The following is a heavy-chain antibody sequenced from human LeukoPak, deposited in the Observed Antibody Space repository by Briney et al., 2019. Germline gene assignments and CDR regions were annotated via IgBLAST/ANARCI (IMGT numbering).Heavy chain of an antibody. CDR2: INYSGRI. D-gene: IGHD3-22*01. V-gene: IGHV4-59*01. CDR1: SGLISSYY. CDR3: ARLVDYDNSGDPDIFDI. Sequence: PSETLSLTCIVSSGLISSYYWSWIRQTRGKGLEWIAFINYSGRIKYNPSLQSRVSISLDTSKNHFSLQLRSVMAVDTAVYYCARLVDYDNSGDPDIFDIWGQGTIVSIS. J-gene: IGHJ3*02.